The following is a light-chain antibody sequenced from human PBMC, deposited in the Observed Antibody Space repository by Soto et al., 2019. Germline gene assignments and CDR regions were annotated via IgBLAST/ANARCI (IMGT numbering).Light chain of an antibody. V-gene: IGKV1-39*01. CDR1: QSISSY. Sequence: SRMTQSPSSLSASTGDRVTITCRASQSISSYLNWYQQKPGKAPKLLIYAASSLQSGVPSRFSGSGSGTDFTLTISSLQPEDFATYYCQQSYSTPITFGQGTRLEIK. J-gene: IGKJ5*01. CDR3: QQSYSTPIT. CDR2: AAS.